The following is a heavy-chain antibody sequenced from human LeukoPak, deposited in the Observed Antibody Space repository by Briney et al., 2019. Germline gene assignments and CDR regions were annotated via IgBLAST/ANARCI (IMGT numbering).Heavy chain of an antibody. CDR2: IYSGGST. J-gene: IGHJ5*02. V-gene: IGHV3-53*05. CDR1: GFTVSSNY. CDR3: ARARGSVRGSSGWFDP. Sequence: PGGSLRLSCAASGFTVSSNYMSWVRQAPGKGLEWASVIYSGGSTYYADSVKGRFTISRDNSKNTLYLQMNSLRAEDTAVYYCARARGSVRGSSGWFDPWGQGTLVTVSS. D-gene: IGHD3-10*01.